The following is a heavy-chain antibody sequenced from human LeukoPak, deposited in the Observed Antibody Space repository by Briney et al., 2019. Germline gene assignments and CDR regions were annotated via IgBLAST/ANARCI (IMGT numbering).Heavy chain of an antibody. CDR3: AKDLVTTDPD. D-gene: IGHD4-11*01. J-gene: IGHJ4*02. V-gene: IGHV3-30*04. CDR1: GFTFSSYA. CDR2: ISYDGSNK. Sequence: GGSLRLSCAASGFTFSSYAMHWVRQAPGKGLEWVAVISYDGSNKYYADSVKGRFTISRDNSKNTLYLQMNSLRAEDTAVYYCAKDLVTTDPDWGQGTLVTVSS.